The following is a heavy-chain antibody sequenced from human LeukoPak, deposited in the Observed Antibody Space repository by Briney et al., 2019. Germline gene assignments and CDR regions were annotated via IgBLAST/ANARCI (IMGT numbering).Heavy chain of an antibody. V-gene: IGHV1-46*01. CDR2: INPSGGST. CDR1: GYTFTSYY. D-gene: IGHD5-24*01. CDR3: ASSEAEMATILYAFDI. J-gene: IGHJ3*02. Sequence: ASVKVSCKASGYTFTSYYMHWVRQAPGQGLEWMGIINPSGGSTSYAQKFQGRVTITTDESTSTAYMELSSLRSEDTAVYYCASSEAEMATILYAFDIWGQGTMVTVSS.